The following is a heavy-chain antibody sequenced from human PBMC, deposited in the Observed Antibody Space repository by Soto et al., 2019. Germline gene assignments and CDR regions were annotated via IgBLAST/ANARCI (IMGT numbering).Heavy chain of an antibody. J-gene: IGHJ4*02. CDR2: IYYSGST. CDR1: GGSISSSSYY. D-gene: IGHD3-3*01. V-gene: IGHV4-39*01. CDR3: ARLPDFWSGYYHLVYFDY. Sequence: SETLSLTCTVSGGSISSSSYYWGWIRQPPGKGLEWIGSIYYSGSTYYNPSLKSRVTISVDTSKNQFSLKLSSVTAADTAVYYCARLPDFWSGYYHLVYFDYWGQGTLVTVSS.